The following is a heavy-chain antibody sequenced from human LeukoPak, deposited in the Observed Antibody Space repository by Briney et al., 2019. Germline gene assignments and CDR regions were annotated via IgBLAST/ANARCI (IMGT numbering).Heavy chain of an antibody. V-gene: IGHV1-2*02. J-gene: IGHJ1*01. Sequence: ASVKVSCKASGYTFIAYYMFWVRQAPGQGLEWMGWINPNSGATGHAQKFQGRVTMTRDTSISTSYMEVTGLRSDDTAVYFCARDGYCRGSSCPFQHWGQGTMVTVSS. CDR3: ARDGYCRGSSCPFQH. D-gene: IGHD2-2*03. CDR2: INPNSGAT. CDR1: GYTFIAYY.